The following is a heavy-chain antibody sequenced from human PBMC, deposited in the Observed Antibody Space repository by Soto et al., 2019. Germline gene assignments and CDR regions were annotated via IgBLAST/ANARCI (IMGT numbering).Heavy chain of an antibody. CDR2: INPYNGNT. CDR1: GYTFTSYG. V-gene: IGHV1-18*01. Sequence: QVQLVQSGIEVKKPGASMKVSCKASGYTFTSYGFSWVRQAPGQGLEWMGWINPYNGNTNYAQTLRGRITMTTDISTSTAYMELRSLTSDDTAVYYCARGGASTGGMDVWGQGTTVTVSS. CDR3: ARGGASTGGMDV. D-gene: IGHD1-26*01. J-gene: IGHJ6*02.